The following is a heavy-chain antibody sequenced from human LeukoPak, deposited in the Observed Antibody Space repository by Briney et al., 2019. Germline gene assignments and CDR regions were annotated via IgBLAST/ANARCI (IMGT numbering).Heavy chain of an antibody. D-gene: IGHD3-22*01. J-gene: IGHJ4*02. CDR2: IKQDGSEK. Sequence: GRSLRLSCAASGFNFSSYAMHWVRQAPGKGLEWVANIKQDGSEKDYVDSVKGRFTISRDNAKNSLYLQITSLRAEGTAVYFCAREKEQVNYYDSSPVDYWGQGTLVTVSS. CDR1: GFNFSSYA. CDR3: AREKEQVNYYDSSPVDY. V-gene: IGHV3-7*01.